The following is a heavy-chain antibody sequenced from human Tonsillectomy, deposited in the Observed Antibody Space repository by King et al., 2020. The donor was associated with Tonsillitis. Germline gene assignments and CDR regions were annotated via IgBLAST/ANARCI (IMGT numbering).Heavy chain of an antibody. J-gene: IGHJ1*01. D-gene: IGHD6-13*01. CDR1: GFTFSSYG. CDR3: VRGDSSRWYRLLVGYFQH. CDR2: ISYDGSNK. V-gene: IGHV3-30*03. Sequence: VQLVESGGGVVQPGRSLRLSCAASGFTFSSYGMHWVRQAPGKGLEWVAVISYDGSNKYYADSVKGRFTISRDNSKNTLYLQMNSLRAEDTAVYYCVRGDSSRWYRLLVGYFQHWGQGTLVTVSS.